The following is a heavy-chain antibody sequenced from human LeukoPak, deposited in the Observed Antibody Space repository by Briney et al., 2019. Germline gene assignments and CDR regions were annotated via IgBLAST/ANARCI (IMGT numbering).Heavy chain of an antibody. D-gene: IGHD1-26*01. CDR2: IWYDGSNI. CDR3: AKEGDVGEALYYYFMDG. V-gene: IGHV3-33*06. CDR1: GFMFSDYG. J-gene: IGHJ6*03. Sequence: GRSLRLSCAASGFMFSDYGMHWVRQAPGKGLEWVAAIWYDGSNIFYADSVKGRITISRDNSKNALYLQMNSLRAEDTADYYCAKEGDVGEALYYYFMDGWGNGPTVTVSS.